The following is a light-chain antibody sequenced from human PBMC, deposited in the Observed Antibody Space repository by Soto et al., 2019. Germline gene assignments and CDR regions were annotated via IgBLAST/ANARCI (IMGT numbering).Light chain of an antibody. CDR2: AVS. J-gene: IGKJ5*01. CDR3: QQYGGSPT. V-gene: IGKV3-20*01. Sequence: EIVLTQSPGTLSLSPGERATLSCRASQSVRSNYLAWYQHRPGQAPRLLIYAVSSRATGIPDRFSGSGSATDFPLTISRLEPEDFAVYYCQQYGGSPTFGQGTRLEIK. CDR1: QSVRSNY.